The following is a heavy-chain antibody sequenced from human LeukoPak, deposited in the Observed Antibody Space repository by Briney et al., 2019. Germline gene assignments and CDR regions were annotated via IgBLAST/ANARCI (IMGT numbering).Heavy chain of an antibody. CDR3: AKAERFSGTKTPDY. J-gene: IGHJ4*02. Sequence: GGSLRLSCAASGFTFSSYAMSWVRQAPGKGLEWVSDISGNGRSTDYADSVKGRFTISRDNSKSTLYLQMNSRRAEDTAVYYCAKAERFSGTKTPDYWGQGTLVTVSS. CDR1: GFTFSSYA. D-gene: IGHD1-26*01. CDR2: ISGNGRST. V-gene: IGHV3-23*01.